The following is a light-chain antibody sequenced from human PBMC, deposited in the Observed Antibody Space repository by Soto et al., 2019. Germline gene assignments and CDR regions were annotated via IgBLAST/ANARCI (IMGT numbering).Light chain of an antibody. CDR1: SSDIGGYNY. V-gene: IGLV2-14*01. J-gene: IGLJ1*01. Sequence: QSVLTQPASVSGSPGQSITTSCTGTSSDIGGYNYVSWYQQHPGKAPKLMISEVTNRPSGVSNRVSGSKSGNTASLTISGLQTEDEADYYCCSYTTTTAPFVFGTGTKLTVL. CDR2: EVT. CDR3: CSYTTTTAPFV.